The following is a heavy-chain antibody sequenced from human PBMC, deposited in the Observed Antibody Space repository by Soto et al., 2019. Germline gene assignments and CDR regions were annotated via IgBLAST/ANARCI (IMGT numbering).Heavy chain of an antibody. CDR2: ISGSGGST. Sequence: GSLRLSCAASGFTFSSYAMSWVRQAPGKGLEWVSAISGSGGSTYYADSVKGRFTISRDNSKNTLYLQMNSLRAEDTAVYYCAKDGIVVVVAATDYWGQGTLVTVSS. D-gene: IGHD2-15*01. V-gene: IGHV3-23*01. CDR3: AKDGIVVVVAATDY. J-gene: IGHJ4*02. CDR1: GFTFSSYA.